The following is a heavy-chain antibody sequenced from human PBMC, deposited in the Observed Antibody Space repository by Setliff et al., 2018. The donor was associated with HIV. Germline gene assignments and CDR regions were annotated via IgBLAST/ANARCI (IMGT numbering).Heavy chain of an antibody. V-gene: IGHV3-15*01. CDR3: ITDPGDYPDY. Sequence: GGSLRLSCATSGVRFINAWMSWVRQAPGKGLEWVARIKNQKDGGTTAYAAPVEGGFNIFRDDSRSTLYLQMSSLKTEDTAVYYCITDPGDYPDYWGQGTLVTVSS. CDR1: GVRFINAW. J-gene: IGHJ4*02. D-gene: IGHD4-17*01. CDR2: IKNQKDGGTT.